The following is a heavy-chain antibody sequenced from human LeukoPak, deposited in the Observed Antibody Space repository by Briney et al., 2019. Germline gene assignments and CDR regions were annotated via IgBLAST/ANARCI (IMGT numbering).Heavy chain of an antibody. V-gene: IGHV3-23*01. CDR2: TSGTGYST. J-gene: IGHJ4*02. CDR3: AKDREIYSGSYYCFDY. Sequence: PGGSLRLSCASSGFTFSTYAMNWVRQAPGKGLEGVSVTSGTGYSTFYAGSVKGRFIISRDNDKTTLYVQMSSLRAEAKAVYYCAKDREIYSGSYYCFDYWGQGTLVTVSS. D-gene: IGHD1-26*01. CDR1: GFTFSTYA.